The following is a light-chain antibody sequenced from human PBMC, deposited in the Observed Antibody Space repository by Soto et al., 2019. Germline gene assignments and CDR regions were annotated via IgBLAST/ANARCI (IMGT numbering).Light chain of an antibody. J-gene: IGLJ1*01. CDR2: EVS. V-gene: IGLV2-14*01. Sequence: QSALNLPASLSGSPEQAIHISCTVTSSDVGGYNYVSWYQQHPGKAPKLMIYEVSDRPSGVSDRFSGSKSGNTASLTISGLQAEDEADYYCTSYTSSSTPVFGTGTKVTVL. CDR3: TSYTSSSTPV. CDR1: SSDVGGYNY.